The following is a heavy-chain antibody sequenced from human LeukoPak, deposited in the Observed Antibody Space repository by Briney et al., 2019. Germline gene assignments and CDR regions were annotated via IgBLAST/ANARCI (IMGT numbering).Heavy chain of an antibody. Sequence: PSETLSLTCAVYGGSFSGYYWGWIRQPPGKGLEWIGEIKHSGSTNYNPSLKSRVTISVDTSKNQFSLKLSSVTAADTAVYYCARRVGYYYFWSGYYTGHFDYWGQGTLVTVSS. CDR3: ARRVGYYYFWSGYYTGHFDY. CDR1: GGSFSGYY. D-gene: IGHD3-3*01. J-gene: IGHJ4*02. CDR2: IKHSGST. V-gene: IGHV4-34*01.